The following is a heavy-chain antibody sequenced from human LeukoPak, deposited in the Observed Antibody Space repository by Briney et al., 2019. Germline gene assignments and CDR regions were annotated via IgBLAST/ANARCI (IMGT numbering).Heavy chain of an antibody. D-gene: IGHD2-2*01. CDR2: ISAYNGNT. Sequence: GASVKVSCKASGYTFTSYGISWVRQAPGQGLEWMGWISAYNGNTNYAQKLQGRVTMTTDTSTSTAYMELSSLRSEDTAVYYCASSRGYCSSTSCYDFDYWGQGTLVTVSS. V-gene: IGHV1-18*01. J-gene: IGHJ4*02. CDR1: GYTFTSYG. CDR3: ASSRGYCSSTSCYDFDY.